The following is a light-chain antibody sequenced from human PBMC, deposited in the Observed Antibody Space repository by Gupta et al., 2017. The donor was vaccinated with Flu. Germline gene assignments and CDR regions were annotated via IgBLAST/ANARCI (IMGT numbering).Light chain of an antibody. Sequence: AIRMTKSPSSFSASTGDRVTITCRASQGISSYLAWFQQKPGKAPKPLIYAASTLQSGVPSRFSGSGSGTDFTLTISCLQSEDFATYYCQQYYNYPLTFGRGTKVEIK. V-gene: IGKV1-8*01. CDR3: QQYYNYPLT. J-gene: IGKJ1*01. CDR2: AAS. CDR1: QGISSY.